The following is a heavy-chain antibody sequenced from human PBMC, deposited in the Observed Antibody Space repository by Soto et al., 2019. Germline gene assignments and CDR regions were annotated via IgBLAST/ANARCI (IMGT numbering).Heavy chain of an antibody. V-gene: IGHV4-34*01. J-gene: IGHJ4*02. CDR2: INHSGST. CDR3: ARAYRLMVRGVHGY. CDR1: GGSFSGYY. D-gene: IGHD3-10*01. Sequence: SETLSLTCAVYGGSFSGYYWSWIRQPPGKGLEWIGEINHSGSTNYNPSLKSRVTISVDTSKNQFSLKLSSVTAADTAVYYCARAYRLMVRGVHGYWGQGTLVTVS.